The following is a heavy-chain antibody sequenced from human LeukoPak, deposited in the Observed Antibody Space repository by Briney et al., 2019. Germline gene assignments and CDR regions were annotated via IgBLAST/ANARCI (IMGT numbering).Heavy chain of an antibody. V-gene: IGHV1-18*01. Sequence: GASVKVSCKASGGTFISYAISWVRQAPGQGLEWMGWISAYNGNTNYAQKLQGRVTMTTDTSTSTAYMELRSLRSDDTAVYYCARLRGGPFDPWGQGTLVTVSS. CDR3: ARLRGGPFDP. J-gene: IGHJ5*02. CDR1: GGTFISYA. CDR2: ISAYNGNT. D-gene: IGHD3-10*01.